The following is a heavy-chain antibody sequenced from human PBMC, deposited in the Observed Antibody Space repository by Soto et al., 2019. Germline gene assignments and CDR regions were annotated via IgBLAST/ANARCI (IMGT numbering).Heavy chain of an antibody. CDR2: IIPMFGTP. CDR3: ARYRHCSGDSCNYYYIMDL. CDR1: GGTSSNYV. V-gene: IGHV1-69*13. Sequence: SVKVSCKASGGTSSNYVISWVRQAPGQGLEWMGGIIPMFGTPIYAQKFQGRVSITADASTSTAYLELSSLRSEDSAVYYCARYRHCSGDSCNYYYIMDLWGQGTTVTVSS. J-gene: IGHJ6*02. D-gene: IGHD2-15*01.